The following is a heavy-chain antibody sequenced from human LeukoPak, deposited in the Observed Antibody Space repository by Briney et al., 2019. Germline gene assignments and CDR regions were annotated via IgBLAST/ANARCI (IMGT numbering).Heavy chain of an antibody. Sequence: GSLRLSCAASGFIFNTYDMHGVRQTTGKGLEWVSAIDSAGNTYYPGSVKGRFTISRENAKNSLYLQMNSLRAGDTAVYYCVREGPGSGRTYFDYWGQGTLVTVSS. J-gene: IGHJ4*02. D-gene: IGHD6-19*01. CDR2: IDSAGNT. V-gene: IGHV3-13*04. CDR1: GFIFNTYD. CDR3: VREGPGSGRTYFDY.